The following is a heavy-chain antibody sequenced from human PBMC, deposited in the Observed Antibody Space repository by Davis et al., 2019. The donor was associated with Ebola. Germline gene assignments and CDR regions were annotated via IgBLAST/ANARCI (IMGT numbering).Heavy chain of an antibody. J-gene: IGHJ4*02. CDR2: ISDGGDHT. V-gene: IGHV3-23*01. CDR3: AKGYGAFDC. Sequence: GESLKISCAASGFTFTRYAMSWLRQTPARGLEWVSSISDGGDHTYYADSVKGRFTISRDNSNNTLFLQMGSLRDDDRAIYYCAKGYGAFDCLGQGTLVTVSS. CDR1: GFTFTRYA. D-gene: IGHD4-17*01.